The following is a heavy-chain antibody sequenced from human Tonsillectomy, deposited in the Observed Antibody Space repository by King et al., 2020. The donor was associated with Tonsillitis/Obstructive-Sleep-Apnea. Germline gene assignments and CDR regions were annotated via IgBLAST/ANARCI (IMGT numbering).Heavy chain of an antibody. CDR1: GFTFSTYA. D-gene: IGHD2-15*01. CDR2: ISYDGSNK. CDR3: ARAPGGDCSSTSCYSLGYCSGGSCPGAFDI. Sequence: VQLVESGGGVVQPGRSLRLSCAASGFTFSTYAMHWVRQAPGKGLEWVAVISYDGSNKYYADSVKGRFTISRDNSKNTLYLQMNSLRAEDTAGYYCARAPGGDCSSTSCYSLGYCSGGSCPGAFDIWGKGTMVTVSS. V-gene: IGHV3-30*01. J-gene: IGHJ3*02.